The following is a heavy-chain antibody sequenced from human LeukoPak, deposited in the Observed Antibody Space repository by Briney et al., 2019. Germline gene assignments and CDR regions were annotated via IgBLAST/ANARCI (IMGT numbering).Heavy chain of an antibody. CDR1: GGSISSSSYY. Sequence: SETLSLTCTVSGGSISSSSYYWGWIRQPPGKGLEWIGSIYYSGSTYYNPSLKSRVTISVDTSKNQFSLKLSSVTAADTAVYYCARRGIRYFDWSYWGQGTLVTVSS. CDR3: ARRGIRYFDWSY. D-gene: IGHD3-9*01. V-gene: IGHV4-39*07. J-gene: IGHJ4*02. CDR2: IYYSGST.